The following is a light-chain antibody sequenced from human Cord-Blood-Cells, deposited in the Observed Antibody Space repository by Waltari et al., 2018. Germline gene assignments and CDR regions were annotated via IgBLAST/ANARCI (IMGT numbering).Light chain of an antibody. CDR1: SSDVGGYNY. CDR3: SSYTSSSTWV. V-gene: IGLV2-14*01. Sequence: QSALTQPASASGSPGQPTTISCTGTSSDVGGYNYVSWYQQHPGKAPKLLIYDVSNRPSGVSNRFSGSKSGNTASLTISGLQAEDEADYYCSSYTSSSTWVFGGGTKLTVL. J-gene: IGLJ3*02. CDR2: DVS.